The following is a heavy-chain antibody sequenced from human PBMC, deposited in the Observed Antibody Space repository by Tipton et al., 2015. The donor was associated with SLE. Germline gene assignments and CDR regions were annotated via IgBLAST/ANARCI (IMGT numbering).Heavy chain of an antibody. CDR1: GGSISSHY. CDR2: IYYSGST. Sequence: LRLSCTVSGGSISSHYWSWIRQPPGKGLEWIGYIYYSGSTNYNPSLKSRVTISVDTSKNQFSLKLSSVTAADTAVYYCARDMGDAFDIWGQGTMVTVSS. D-gene: IGHD3-16*01. CDR3: ARDMGDAFDI. V-gene: IGHV4-59*11. J-gene: IGHJ3*02.